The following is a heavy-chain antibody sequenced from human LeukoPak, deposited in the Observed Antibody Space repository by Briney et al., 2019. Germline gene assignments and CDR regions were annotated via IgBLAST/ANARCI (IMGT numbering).Heavy chain of an antibody. V-gene: IGHV4-39*07. CDR1: GGSISSSSYY. CDR2: IYYSGST. CDR3: AGADGIATKYYFDY. J-gene: IGHJ4*02. D-gene: IGHD6-13*01. Sequence: SETLSLTCTVSGGSISSSSYYWGWIRQPPGKGLEWIGSIYYSGSTCYNPSLKSRVTISVDTSKNQFSLKLSSVTAADTAVYYCAGADGIATKYYFDYWGQGTLVTVSS.